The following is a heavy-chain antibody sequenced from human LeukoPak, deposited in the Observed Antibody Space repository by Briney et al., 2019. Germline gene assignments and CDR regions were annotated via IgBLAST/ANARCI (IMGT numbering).Heavy chain of an antibody. Sequence: GASVKVSCKASGYTFTSYGISWVRQAPGQGLEWMGWISAYNGNTNYAQKLQGRVTMTTDTSTSTAYMELRSLRSDDTAVYYCARDYTPTLGTTTYFQHWGQGTLVTVSS. D-gene: IGHD1-7*01. V-gene: IGHV1-18*01. J-gene: IGHJ1*01. CDR3: ARDYTPTLGTTTYFQH. CDR2: ISAYNGNT. CDR1: GYTFTSYG.